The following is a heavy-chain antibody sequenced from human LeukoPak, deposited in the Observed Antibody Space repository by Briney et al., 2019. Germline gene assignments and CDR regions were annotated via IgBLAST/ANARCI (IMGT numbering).Heavy chain of an antibody. D-gene: IGHD3-10*01. CDR1: GGSISSYY. CDR3: ARGGPYYGSGSSYYYGMDV. CDR2: IYYSGST. J-gene: IGHJ6*02. V-gene: IGHV4-59*12. Sequence: SETLSLTCTVSGGSISSYYWSWIRQPPGKGLEWIGYIYYSGSTNYNPSLKSRVTISVDTSKNQFSLKLSSVTAADTAVYYCARGGPYYGSGSSYYYGMDVWGQGTTVTVSS.